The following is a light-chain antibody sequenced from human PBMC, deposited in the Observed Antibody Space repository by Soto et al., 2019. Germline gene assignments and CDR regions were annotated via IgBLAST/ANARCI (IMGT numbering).Light chain of an antibody. V-gene: IGKV1-9*01. CDR1: QGIINY. CDR3: QQYFEWPPMT. CDR2: GAS. J-gene: IGKJ1*01. Sequence: IQLTQSPSSLSASVGDRVTITCRASQGIINYLAWYQQKPGKAPKLLIYGASTLQSGVPSRFGGSGSGTDFTLTISSLRSEDSAIYYCQQYFEWPPMTFGQGTKVDIK.